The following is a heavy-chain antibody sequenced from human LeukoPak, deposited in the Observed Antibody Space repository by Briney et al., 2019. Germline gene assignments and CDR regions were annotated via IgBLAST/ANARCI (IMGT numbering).Heavy chain of an antibody. CDR2: IYHSGST. D-gene: IGHD6-19*01. CDR3: ARGSGWYNIDY. V-gene: IGHV4-38-2*01. J-gene: IGHJ4*02. Sequence: SETLSLTCALSGYSISSGYYWGWIRQPPGKGLEWIGSIYHSGSTDYNPSLKSRVTISLDTSKNQFSLKLRSVTAADTAVYYCARGSGWYNIDYWGQGTLVTVSS. CDR1: GYSISSGYY.